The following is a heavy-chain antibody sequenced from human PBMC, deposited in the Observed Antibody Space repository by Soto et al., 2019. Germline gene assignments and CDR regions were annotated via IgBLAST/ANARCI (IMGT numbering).Heavy chain of an antibody. CDR2: ISGYNGNT. CDR1: GYTFTIYG. J-gene: IGHJ4*02. V-gene: IGHV1-18*04. CDR3: ARVDYYDSSGYYGY. Sequence: QVQLVQSGAEVKKTGASVKVSCKASGYTFTIYGISWVRQAPGQGLEWMGWISGYNGNTDYAQNLQDIVTLTTDASTSSVYMELMSFRSYDTAVYYCARVDYYDSSGYYGYWGQGTLITVSS. D-gene: IGHD3-22*01.